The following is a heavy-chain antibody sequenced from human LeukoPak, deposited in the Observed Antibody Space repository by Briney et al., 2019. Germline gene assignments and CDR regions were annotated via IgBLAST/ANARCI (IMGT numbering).Heavy chain of an antibody. Sequence: GGSLRLSCAASGFTFSSYAMSWVRQAPGKGLEWVSAISGSGGSTYYADSVKGRFTISRDNSKNTLYLQMNSLRAEDTAVYYCAKARLMTTVVRGPFDYWGQGTLVTVSS. CDR3: AKARLMTTVVRGPFDY. J-gene: IGHJ4*02. V-gene: IGHV3-23*01. CDR1: GFTFSSYA. D-gene: IGHD4-23*01. CDR2: ISGSGGST.